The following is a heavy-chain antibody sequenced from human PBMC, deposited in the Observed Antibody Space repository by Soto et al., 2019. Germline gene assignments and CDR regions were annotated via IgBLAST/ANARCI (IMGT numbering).Heavy chain of an antibody. CDR2: VHHSWAS. CDR3: ARQGFGPLHGLVDV. J-gene: IGHJ6*02. D-gene: IGHD3-10*01. CDR1: GGSINSYY. V-gene: IGHV4-59*08. Sequence: QVQLRESGPGLVKPSETLSLSCTVSGGSINSYYWSWIRQSPGKRMEWIGYVHHSWASSYNPSLQVPVARALDTSKSQCSLKGTSVTATDAAVHYCARQGFGPLHGLVDVWGQGTTVTVSS.